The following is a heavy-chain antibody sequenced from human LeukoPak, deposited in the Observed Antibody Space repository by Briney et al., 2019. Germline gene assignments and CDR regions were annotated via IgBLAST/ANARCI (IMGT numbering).Heavy chain of an antibody. CDR1: GFTFNSYA. CDR3: ARASYYDSSGYIEDY. CDR2: ISGSGGAT. V-gene: IGHV3-23*01. D-gene: IGHD3-22*01. Sequence: SGESLRLSCAASGFTFNSYAMNWVRQAPGKGLEWVSAISGSGGATYYADSVKGRFTISRDNSKNTLYLQMNSLRAEDTAVYYCARASYYDSSGYIEDYWGQGTLVTVSP. J-gene: IGHJ4*02.